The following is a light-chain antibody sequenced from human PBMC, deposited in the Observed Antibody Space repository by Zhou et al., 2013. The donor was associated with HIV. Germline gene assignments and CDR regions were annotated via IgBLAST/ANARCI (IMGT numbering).Light chain of an antibody. Sequence: EIVLTQSPGTLSLSPGERASLSCRASQSVSNNYLGWYQQKPGQAPRLLIYAASSRATGIPDRFSGSGSGTDFTLTISRLEPEDFAMYYCQQYSSSPRGYSFGQGPSWRSN. CDR3: QQYSSSPRGYS. J-gene: IGKJ2*01. CDR1: QSVSNNY. CDR2: AAS. V-gene: IGKV3-20*01.